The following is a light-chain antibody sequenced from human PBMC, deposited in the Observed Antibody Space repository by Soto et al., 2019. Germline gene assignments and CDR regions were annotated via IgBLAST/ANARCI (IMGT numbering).Light chain of an antibody. V-gene: IGKV1-16*02. CDR2: DTS. Sequence: DIQMTQTAASMSTSVGRTSTITCRASQGVNQYVAWFQQKPGKAPKSLMYDTSSLQSGVPSKFSGSASGTDGTITISSLKGEDGSTYYGHQYYSYTLTFGGGTRVDIK. CDR3: HQYYSYTLT. CDR1: QGVNQY. J-gene: IGKJ4*01.